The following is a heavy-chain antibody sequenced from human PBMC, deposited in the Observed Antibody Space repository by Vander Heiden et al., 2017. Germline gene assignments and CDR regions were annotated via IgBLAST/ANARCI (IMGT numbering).Heavy chain of an antibody. D-gene: IGHD2-2*01. CDR3: ARNLYSRSNTFNYFDS. CDR2: ISFNGKST. J-gene: IGHJ4*02. V-gene: IGHV3-30*04. Sequence: SDYAMHWVRQAPGTGLEWLAVISFNGKSTYYADSVKGRFTVSRDNSKNTLSLQMNSLRTEDTALYYCARNLYSRSNTFNYFDSWGQGTLVTVSS. CDR1: SDYA.